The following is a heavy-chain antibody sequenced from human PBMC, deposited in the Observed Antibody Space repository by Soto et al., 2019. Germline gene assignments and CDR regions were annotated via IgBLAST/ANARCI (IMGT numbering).Heavy chain of an antibody. CDR1: GFTFSKAW. CDR3: TTDLVGIFSDWGRVDY. J-gene: IGHJ4*02. V-gene: IGHV3-15*07. D-gene: IGHD2-21*01. CDR2: IKSKIDGGTT. Sequence: GGSLRLSCAASGFTFSKAWMNWVRQAPGKGLEWVGRIKSKIDGGTTNYAAPVKGRITISRDDSKNTLYLQLNSLKTEDTAMYYCTTDLVGIFSDWGRVDYWGQGALVTVSS.